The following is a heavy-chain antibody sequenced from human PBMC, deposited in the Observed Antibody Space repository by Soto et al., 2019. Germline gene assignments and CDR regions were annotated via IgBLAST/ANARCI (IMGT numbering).Heavy chain of an antibody. Sequence: SETLSLTCTVSGGSISSSSYYWGWIRQPPGKGLEWIGSIYYSGSTYYNPSLKSRVTISVDTSKNQFSPKLSSVTAADTAVYYCARTKGVAARPKGFDYWGQGTLVTVSS. CDR2: IYYSGST. J-gene: IGHJ4*02. CDR1: GGSISSSSYY. V-gene: IGHV4-39*01. CDR3: ARTKGVAARPKGFDY. D-gene: IGHD6-6*01.